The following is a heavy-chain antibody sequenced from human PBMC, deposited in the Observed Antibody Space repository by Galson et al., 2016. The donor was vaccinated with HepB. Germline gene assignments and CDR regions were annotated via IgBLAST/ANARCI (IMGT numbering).Heavy chain of an antibody. CDR1: GFSVSGTY. D-gene: IGHD3-22*01. CDR3: EGYSDPFDI. CDR2: IFSGDAT. V-gene: IGHV3-53*01. J-gene: IGHJ3*02. Sequence: SMTLSCAASGFSVSGTYMSWARQAPGKGLEWVTAIFSGDATYYRDSVKGRFTITRDTSKNPLYLQMNNLRAEDTAIYYCEGYSDPFDIWGQGTMVTVSS.